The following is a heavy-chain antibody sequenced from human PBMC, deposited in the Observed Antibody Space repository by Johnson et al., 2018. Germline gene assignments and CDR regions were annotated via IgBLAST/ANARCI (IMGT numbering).Heavy chain of an antibody. D-gene: IGHD6-13*01. J-gene: IGHJ6*02. Sequence: QVQLVQSGAEVKKPGSSVKVSCKASGGTFSSYAISWVRQAPGQGLEWMGGIIPIFGIANYAQKFQGRVTITADESTSKAYMGLSSLRSEDTAVYYCAREPVGYSSSVGYYYYGMDVWGQGTTVTVSS. CDR1: GGTFSSYA. CDR2: IIPIFGIA. CDR3: AREPVGYSSSVGYYYYGMDV. V-gene: IGHV1-69*12.